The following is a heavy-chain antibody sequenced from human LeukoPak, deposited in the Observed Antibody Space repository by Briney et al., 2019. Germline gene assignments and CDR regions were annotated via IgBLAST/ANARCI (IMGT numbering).Heavy chain of an antibody. J-gene: IGHJ3*02. CDR3: AAGLRSYDSSGYYAFDI. CDR1: GFTFTSSA. D-gene: IGHD3-22*01. V-gene: IGHV1-58*01. Sequence: SVKVSCNASGFTFTSSAVQWVRQARGQRLEWIGWIVVGSGNTNYAQKFQERVTITRDMSTSTAYMELSSLRSEDTAVYYCAAGLRSYDSSGYYAFDIWGQGTMVTVSS. CDR2: IVVGSGNT.